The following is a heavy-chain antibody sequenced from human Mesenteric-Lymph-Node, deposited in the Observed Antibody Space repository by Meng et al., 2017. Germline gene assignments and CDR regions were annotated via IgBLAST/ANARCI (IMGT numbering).Heavy chain of an antibody. J-gene: IGHJ4*02. Sequence: GESLKISCAASGFTFSNAWMSWVRQAPGKGLEWVGRIKSKTDGGTTDYAAPVKGRFTISRDDSKNTLYLQMNSLKTEDTAVYYCANFLGGSTSHLFGQRTFDYWGQGTLVTVSS. D-gene: IGHD2-2*01. CDR1: GFTFSNAW. CDR2: IKSKTDGGTT. V-gene: IGHV3-15*01. CDR3: ANFLGGSTSHLFGQRTFDY.